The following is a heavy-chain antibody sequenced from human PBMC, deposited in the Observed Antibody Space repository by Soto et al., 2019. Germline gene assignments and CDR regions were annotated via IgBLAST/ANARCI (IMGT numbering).Heavy chain of an antibody. Sequence: ASVKGSCKASGYSFTTYPVHWVRQAPGQRLEWMGWINVGNGNTRYSQKFQGRVTITRDTSASTAYMELSSLTSEDTAVYHCARGLAAAGTIGWFDPWGQGTLVTVSS. V-gene: IGHV1-3*01. J-gene: IGHJ5*02. CDR2: INVGNGNT. D-gene: IGHD6-13*01. CDR3: ARGLAAAGTIGWFDP. CDR1: GYSFTTYP.